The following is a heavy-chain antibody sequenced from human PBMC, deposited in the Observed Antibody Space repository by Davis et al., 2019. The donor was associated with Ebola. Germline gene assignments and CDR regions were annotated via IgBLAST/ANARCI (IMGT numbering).Heavy chain of an antibody. V-gene: IGHV4-34*01. D-gene: IGHD2-2*01. J-gene: IGHJ6*02. Sequence: MPGGSLRLSCAVYGGSFSGYYWSWIRQPPGKGLEWIGEINHGGSTNYNPSLKSRVTISVDTSKNQFSLKLSSVTAADTAVYYCARGKPLGHVVLLPAASNYGMDVWGQGTTVTVSS. CDR3: ARGKPLGHVVLLPAASNYGMDV. CDR1: GGSFSGYY. CDR2: INHGGST.